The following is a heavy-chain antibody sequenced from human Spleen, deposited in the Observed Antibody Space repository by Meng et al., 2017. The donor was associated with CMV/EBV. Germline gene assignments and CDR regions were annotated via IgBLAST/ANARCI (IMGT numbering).Heavy chain of an antibody. Sequence: LTFSNYALSWVRQAPGKGLEWVSAISGSGGSTYYADSVKGRFTISRDNSKNTLYLQMNSLRAEDTAVYYCAKDGYYYASGSYFYFDYWGQGALVTVSS. CDR1: LTFSNYA. CDR3: AKDGYYYASGSYFYFDY. D-gene: IGHD3-10*01. CDR2: ISGSGGST. J-gene: IGHJ4*02. V-gene: IGHV3-23*01.